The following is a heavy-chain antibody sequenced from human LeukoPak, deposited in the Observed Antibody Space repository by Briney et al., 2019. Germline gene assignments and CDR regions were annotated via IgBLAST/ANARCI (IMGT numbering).Heavy chain of an antibody. D-gene: IGHD3-10*01. CDR3: ARVVWFGDYRWFDP. CDR1: GFTFSRYG. CDR2: IRYDGSAY. Sequence: GGSLRLPCVASGFTFSRYGIHWVPQPPGKGLEGVAVIRYDGSAYSYADSVKGRFPISRDNSKNTLYLQMSSLRAEDTAVYFCARVVWFGDYRWFDPWGQGTLVTVSS. J-gene: IGHJ5*02. V-gene: IGHV3-33*01.